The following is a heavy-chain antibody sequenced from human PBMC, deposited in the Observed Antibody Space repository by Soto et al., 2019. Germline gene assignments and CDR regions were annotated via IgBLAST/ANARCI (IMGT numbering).Heavy chain of an antibody. Sequence: VKVSCKASGGTFSSYTISWVRQAPGQGLEWMGRIIPILGIANYAQKFQGRVTITADKSTSTAYMELSSLRSEDTAVYYCARDRVGSGHDAFDIWGQGTMVTVSS. D-gene: IGHD6-19*01. CDR2: IIPILGIA. J-gene: IGHJ3*02. CDR3: ARDRVGSGHDAFDI. V-gene: IGHV1-69*10. CDR1: GGTFSSYT.